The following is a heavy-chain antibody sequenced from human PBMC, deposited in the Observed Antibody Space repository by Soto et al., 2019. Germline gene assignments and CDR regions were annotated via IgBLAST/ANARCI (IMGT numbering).Heavy chain of an antibody. Sequence: SETLSLTCTVSGGSVSSGSYYWSWIRQPPGKGLEWIGYIYYSGSTNYNPSLKSRVTISVDTSKNQFSLKLSSVTAADTAVYYCARVVYSYGYGDYWGQGTLVTVSS. CDR2: IYYSGST. V-gene: IGHV4-61*01. CDR1: GGSVSSGSYY. J-gene: IGHJ4*02. CDR3: ARVVYSYGYGDY. D-gene: IGHD5-18*01.